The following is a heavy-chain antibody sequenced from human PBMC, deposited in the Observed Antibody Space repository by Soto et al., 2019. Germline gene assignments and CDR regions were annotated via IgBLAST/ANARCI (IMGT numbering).Heavy chain of an antibody. Sequence: GASVKVSCKSSGGTFSSYAISWVRQAPGQGLEWMGGIIPIFGTANYAQKFQGRVTITADESTSTAYMELSSLRSEDTAVYYCASRRPNYYDSSGYYYWFDPWGQGTLVTVSS. V-gene: IGHV1-69*13. CDR1: GGTFSSYA. D-gene: IGHD3-22*01. J-gene: IGHJ5*02. CDR2: IIPIFGTA. CDR3: ASRRPNYYDSSGYYYWFDP.